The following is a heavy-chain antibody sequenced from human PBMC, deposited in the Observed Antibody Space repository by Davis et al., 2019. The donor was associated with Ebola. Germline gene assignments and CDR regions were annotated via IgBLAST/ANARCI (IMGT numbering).Heavy chain of an antibody. CDR1: GGSISSGDYY. Sequence: SETLSLTCTVSGGSISSGDYYWSCLRQPPGKGLEWIGYFYYSGSTYYNPSLKSRVTISVYTSKNQFSLKLSSVTAADTAVYYCARWGSSYYGMDVWGQGTTVTVSS. D-gene: IGHD3-10*01. CDR2: FYYSGST. J-gene: IGHJ6*02. V-gene: IGHV4-30-4*02. CDR3: ARWGSSYYGMDV.